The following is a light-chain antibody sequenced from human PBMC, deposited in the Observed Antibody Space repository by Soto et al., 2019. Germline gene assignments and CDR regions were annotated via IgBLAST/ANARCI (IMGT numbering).Light chain of an antibody. CDR2: GNS. J-gene: IGLJ3*02. CDR3: QSYDSSLRGV. Sequence: QAVVTQPPSVSGAPGQRVTISCTGSSSNIGAGYDVHWYQQLPGTAPKLLIYGNSNRPSGVPDRFSGSKSGTSASLAITGLQAEDEADYYCQSYDSSLRGVFGGGTEVTVL. CDR1: SSNIGAGYD. V-gene: IGLV1-40*01.